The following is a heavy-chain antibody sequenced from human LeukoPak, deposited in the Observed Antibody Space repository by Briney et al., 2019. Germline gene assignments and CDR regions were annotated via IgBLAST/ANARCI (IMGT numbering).Heavy chain of an antibody. D-gene: IGHD5-24*01. J-gene: IGHJ4*02. CDR1: GFTFSDYY. CDR2: ISSSGSTI. V-gene: IGHV3-11*04. CDR3: ARRMANGAFDY. Sequence: GASLRLSRAASGFTFSDYYMSWIRQAPGKGLEWISYISSSGSTIYYADSVKGRFTISRDNAKNSLYLQMNSLRAEDTAVYYCARRMANGAFDYWGQGTLVTVSS.